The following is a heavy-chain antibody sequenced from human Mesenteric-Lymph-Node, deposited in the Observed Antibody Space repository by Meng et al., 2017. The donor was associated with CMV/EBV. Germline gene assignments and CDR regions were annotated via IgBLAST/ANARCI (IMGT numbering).Heavy chain of an antibody. CDR1: GGSVSSGSYY. CDR3: AREKKDFWSGFFDS. CDR2: IYYSGST. Sequence: SETLSLTCTVSGGSVSSGSYYWSWIRQPPGKGLEWIGYIYYSGSTNYNPSLKSRVTISVDTSKNQFSLKLTSVAAADTAVYYCAREKKDFWSGFFDSWGQGTLVTVSS. V-gene: IGHV4-61*01. J-gene: IGHJ4*02. D-gene: IGHD3-3*01.